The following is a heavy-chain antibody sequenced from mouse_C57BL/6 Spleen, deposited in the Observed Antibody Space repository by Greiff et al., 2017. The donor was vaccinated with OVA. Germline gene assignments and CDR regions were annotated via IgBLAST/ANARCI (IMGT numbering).Heavy chain of an antibody. CDR3: ARTQFPYYYAMDY. CDR1: GYTFTSYW. Sequence: QVQLQQPGAELVKPGASVKMSCKASGYTFTSYWITWVKQRPGQGLEWIGDIYPGSGSTNYNEKFKSKATLTVDTSSSTAYMQLSSLTSEDSAVYYCARTQFPYYYAMDYWGQGTSVTVSS. V-gene: IGHV1-55*01. CDR2: IYPGSGST. J-gene: IGHJ4*01.